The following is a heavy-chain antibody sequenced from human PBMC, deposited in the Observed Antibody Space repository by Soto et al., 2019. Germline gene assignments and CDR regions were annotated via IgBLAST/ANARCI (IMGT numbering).Heavy chain of an antibody. D-gene: IGHD5-18*01. V-gene: IGHV1-69*12. CDR1: GGTFSSYA. J-gene: IGHJ6*02. CDR2: IIPIFGTA. Sequence: QVQLVQSRAEVKKPGSSVKVSCKASGGTFSSYAISWVRQAPGQGLEWMGGIIPIFGTANYAQKFQGRVTIIEDDSTRPSWMELSSSRSEDTDVDYWAGAARGYSDGGYYGMDVCGRGTMVTV. CDR3: AGAARGYSDGGYYGMDV.